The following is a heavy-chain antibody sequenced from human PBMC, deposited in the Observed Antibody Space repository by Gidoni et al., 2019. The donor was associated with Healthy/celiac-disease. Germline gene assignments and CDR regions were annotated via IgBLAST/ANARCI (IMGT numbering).Heavy chain of an antibody. Sequence: EVQLVESGGGLIQPGRSLRLSCTASGFTVGDYGMTWFRPAPGKGLEWVGFIRSNAYGGTTEYAASVKGRFTVSRDDSKNSAYLQMNSLKTEDTAVYYCTRAYYDTLPGDRWGQGTLVTVSS. CDR1: GFTVGDYG. D-gene: IGHD3-9*01. J-gene: IGHJ5*02. CDR3: TRAYYDTLPGDR. CDR2: IRSNAYGGTT. V-gene: IGHV3-49*03.